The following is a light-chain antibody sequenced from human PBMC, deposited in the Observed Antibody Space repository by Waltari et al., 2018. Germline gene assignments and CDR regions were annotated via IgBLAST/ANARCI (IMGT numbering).Light chain of an antibody. CDR2: EDK. J-gene: IGLJ1*01. CDR1: ELPKKY. CDR3: YSTDNSGNHRGV. Sequence: SYEVPQPPSVSVSPGQTARITCPGCELPKKYAFWYQQKPGQAPVLVIYEDKKRPSGIPERFSGSTSGTMATLTISGAQVEDEADYYCYSTDNSGNHRGVFGTGTKVTVL. V-gene: IGLV3-10*01.